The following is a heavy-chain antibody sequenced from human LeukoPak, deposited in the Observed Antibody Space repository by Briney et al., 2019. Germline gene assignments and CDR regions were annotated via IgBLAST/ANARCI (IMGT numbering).Heavy chain of an antibody. J-gene: IGHJ3*02. CDR3: AREMRGYSGYDWDAFDI. V-gene: IGHV3-48*04. Sequence: PGGSLRLSCAASGFTFSSYSMNWVRQAPGKGLEWVSYISSSSSTIYYADSVKGRFTISRDNAKNSLYLQMNSLRAEDTAVYYCAREMRGYSGYDWDAFDIWGQGTMVTVSS. D-gene: IGHD5-12*01. CDR2: ISSSSSTI. CDR1: GFTFSSYS.